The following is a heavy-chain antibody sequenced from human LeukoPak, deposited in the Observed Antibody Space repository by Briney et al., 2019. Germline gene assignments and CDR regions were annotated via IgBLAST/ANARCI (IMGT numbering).Heavy chain of an antibody. CDR2: VRYDSSNK. CDR3: VFYMWGRTNPPHWGFDP. V-gene: IGHV3-30*02. CDR1: GLTFSGYG. D-gene: IGHD1-1*01. Sequence: PGGSLTLSCALYGLTFSGYGMHWVRQAPGKGLEWVAFVRYDSSNKYYADSVKGRFTISRDNSKNTLYLQMNSLRADDTAVYYCVFYMWGRTNPPHWGFDPWGQGTLVTVSS. J-gene: IGHJ5*02.